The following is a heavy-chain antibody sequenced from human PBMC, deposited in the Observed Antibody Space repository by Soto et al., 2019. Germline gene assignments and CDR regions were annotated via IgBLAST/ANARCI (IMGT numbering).Heavy chain of an antibody. CDR2: ISAYNGNT. D-gene: IGHD6-13*01. Sequence: ASVKVSCKASGYTFTSYGISWVRQAPGQGLEWMGWISAYNGNTNYAQKLQGRVTMTTDTSTSTAYMELRSLRSDDTAVYYCARDRVAAAASRWFDPWGQGTLVTSPQ. CDR3: ARDRVAAAASRWFDP. J-gene: IGHJ5*02. CDR1: GYTFTSYG. V-gene: IGHV1-18*01.